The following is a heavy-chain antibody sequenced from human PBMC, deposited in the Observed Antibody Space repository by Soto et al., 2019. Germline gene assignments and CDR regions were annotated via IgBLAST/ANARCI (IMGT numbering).Heavy chain of an antibody. V-gene: IGHV4-39*01. J-gene: IGHJ6*03. CDR2: IYYSGST. Sequence: PSETLSLTCSVSGDSINRDNYYWGWIRQPPGKGLEWIGSIYYSGSTYYNPSLKSRVTISVDTSKNQFSLKLSSVTAADTAVYYCARLGDYYYYYMDVWGKGTTVTVSS. D-gene: IGHD3-3*01. CDR1: GDSINRDNYY. CDR3: ARLGDYYYYYMDV.